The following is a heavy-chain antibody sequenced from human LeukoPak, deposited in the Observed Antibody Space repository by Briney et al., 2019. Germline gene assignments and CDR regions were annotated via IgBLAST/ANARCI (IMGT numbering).Heavy chain of an antibody. CDR3: ARAVGNIESGQWLVQGFDY. CDR1: GGSISSSNW. D-gene: IGHD6-19*01. Sequence: SETLSLTCAVSGGSISSSNWWSWVRQPPGKGLERIGEIYHSGSTNYNPSLKSRVTISVDKSKNQFSLKLSSVTAADTAVYYCARAVGNIESGQWLVQGFDYWGQGTLVTVSS. V-gene: IGHV4-4*02. CDR2: IYHSGST. J-gene: IGHJ4*02.